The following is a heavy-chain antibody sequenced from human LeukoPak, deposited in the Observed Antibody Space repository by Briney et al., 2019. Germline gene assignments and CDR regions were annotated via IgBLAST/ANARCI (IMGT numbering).Heavy chain of an antibody. J-gene: IGHJ4*02. Sequence: GGSLRLSCAASGFSVSNNYMSWVRQAPGKGLEWVSVIHSGGETYYTDSVKGRFTISRDNSKNTLYLQMNSLRAEDTAVYYCGRAGVYSASSGYGPDYWGQGTLVTVSS. V-gene: IGHV3-53*01. CDR3: GRAGVYSASSGYGPDY. CDR2: IHSGGET. D-gene: IGHD3-22*01. CDR1: GFSVSNNY.